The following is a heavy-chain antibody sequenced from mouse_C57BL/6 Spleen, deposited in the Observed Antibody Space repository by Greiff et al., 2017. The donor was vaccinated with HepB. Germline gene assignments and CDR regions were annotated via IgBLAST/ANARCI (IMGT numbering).Heavy chain of an antibody. CDR2: ISSGSSTI. J-gene: IGHJ2*01. CDR1: GFTFSDYG. V-gene: IGHV5-17*01. D-gene: IGHD1-1*01. Sequence: DVKLVESGGGLVKPGGSLKLSCAASGFTFSDYGMHWVRQAPEKGLEWVAYISSGSSTIYYADTVKGRFTISRDNAKNTLFLQMTSLRSEDTAMYYCAIYGSSPYYFDYWGQGTTLTVSS. CDR3: AIYGSSPYYFDY.